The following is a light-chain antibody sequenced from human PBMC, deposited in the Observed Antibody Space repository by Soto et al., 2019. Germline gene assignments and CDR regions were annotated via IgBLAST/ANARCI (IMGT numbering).Light chain of an antibody. V-gene: IGKV1-8*01. J-gene: IGKJ1*01. CDR2: AAS. CDR1: QGISSY. CDR3: QQYNSYPRT. Sequence: AIRMTQSPSSISASTGDRVTITCRVSQGISSYLAWYQQKPGKAPKLLIYAASTLQSGVPSRFSGSGSGTDFTLTISCLQSEDFASYYCQQYNSYPRTFGQGTKVEIK.